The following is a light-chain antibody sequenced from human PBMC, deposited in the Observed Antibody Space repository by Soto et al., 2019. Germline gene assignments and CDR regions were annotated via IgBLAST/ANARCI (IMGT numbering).Light chain of an antibody. J-gene: IGLJ1*01. CDR3: SSYTSSSTYV. CDR1: SSDVGGYHY. V-gene: IGLV2-14*01. CDR2: EVS. Sequence: QSALTQPASVSGSPGQSITISCTGTSSDVGGYHYVSWYQQHPGKAPKLMIYEVSNRPSGVSNRFSGSKSDNTASLTFSGLQAEYEADYYCSSYTSSSTYVIGTGTKLTVL.